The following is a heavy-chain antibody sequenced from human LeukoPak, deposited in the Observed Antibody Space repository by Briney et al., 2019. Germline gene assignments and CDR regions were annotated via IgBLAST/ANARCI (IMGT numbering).Heavy chain of an antibody. CDR3: ARLSGDLLGDY. D-gene: IGHD2-21*02. Sequence: GGSLRLSCAASGFTFSSYAMHWVRQAPGKELEWVAVISYDGSNKYYADSVKGRFTISRDNSKNTLYLQMNSLRAEDTAVYYCARLSGDLLGDYWGQGTLVTVSS. CDR2: ISYDGSNK. CDR1: GFTFSSYA. V-gene: IGHV3-30*04. J-gene: IGHJ4*02.